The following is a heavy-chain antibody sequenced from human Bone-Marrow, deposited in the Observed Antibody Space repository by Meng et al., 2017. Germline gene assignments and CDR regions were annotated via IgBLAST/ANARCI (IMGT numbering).Heavy chain of an antibody. D-gene: IGHD5-12*01. V-gene: IGHV3-15*01. Sequence: EVKWVESGGGLVKPGGSLRLSCEGSGFTFSNAYMTWVRQVPGKRLEWVGRIKSKPDGETIDYAAPVKGRFTISRDDSKNTVYLQMNSLKTEDTAVYYCSGHIDYWGQGTLVTVSS. CDR1: GFTFSNAY. CDR3: SGHIDY. J-gene: IGHJ4*02. CDR2: IKSKPDGETI.